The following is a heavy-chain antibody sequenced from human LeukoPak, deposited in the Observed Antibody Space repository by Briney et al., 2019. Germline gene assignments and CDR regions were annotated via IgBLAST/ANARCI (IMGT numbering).Heavy chain of an antibody. CDR2: ISWNSGSI. V-gene: IGHV3-9*01. CDR3: ARDEQLVENWFDP. D-gene: IGHD6-13*01. Sequence: GGSLRLSCAASGFTFDDYAMHWVRQAPGKGLEWVSGISWNSGSIGYADSVKGRFTISRDNAKNSLYLQMNSLRAEDTAVYYCARDEQLVENWFDPWGQGTLVTVSS. CDR1: GFTFDDYA. J-gene: IGHJ5*02.